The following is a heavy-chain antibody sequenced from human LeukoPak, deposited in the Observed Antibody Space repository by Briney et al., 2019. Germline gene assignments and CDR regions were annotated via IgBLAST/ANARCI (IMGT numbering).Heavy chain of an antibody. CDR2: ISSSSYI. D-gene: IGHD3-3*01. Sequence: GGSLRLSCGASGFTFSSYSMNWVRQAPGKGLEWVSSISSSSYIYYADSVKGRFTISRDNAKNSLYLQMNSLRAEDTAVYYCARDGTLLRFLEWFQNWFDPWGQGTLVTVSS. CDR1: GFTFSSYS. CDR3: ARDGTLLRFLEWFQNWFDP. V-gene: IGHV3-21*01. J-gene: IGHJ5*02.